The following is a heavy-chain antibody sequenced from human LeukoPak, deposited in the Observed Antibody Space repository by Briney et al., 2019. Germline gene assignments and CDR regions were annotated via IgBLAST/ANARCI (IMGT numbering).Heavy chain of an antibody. CDR2: IYYSGST. V-gene: IGHV4-59*01. CDR3: ARVDSSGWGDYYMDV. Sequence: PSETLSRTCTVSGGSISSYYWSWLRQPPGKGLEWIGYIYYSGSTNYNPSLKSRVTISVDTSKNQFSLKLSSVTAADTAVYYCARVDSSGWGDYYMDVWGKGTTVTVSS. CDR1: GGSISSYY. D-gene: IGHD6-19*01. J-gene: IGHJ6*03.